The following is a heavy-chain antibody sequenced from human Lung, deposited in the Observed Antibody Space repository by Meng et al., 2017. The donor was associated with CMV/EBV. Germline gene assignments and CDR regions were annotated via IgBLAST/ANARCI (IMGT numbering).Heavy chain of an antibody. CDR3: ARPIYSSSSFDY. J-gene: IGHJ4*02. D-gene: IGHD6-6*01. Sequence: GSLRLSCTVSGGPISSSSYYWGWIRQPPGKGLEWIGSIYYSGSTYYNPSLKSRVTISVDTSKNQFSLKLSSVTAADTAVYYCARPIYSSSSFDYWGQGTLVTVSS. CDR1: GGPISSSSYY. CDR2: IYYSGST. V-gene: IGHV4-39*01.